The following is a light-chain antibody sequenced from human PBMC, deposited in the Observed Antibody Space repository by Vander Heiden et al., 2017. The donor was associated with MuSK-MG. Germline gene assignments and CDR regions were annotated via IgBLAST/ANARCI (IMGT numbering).Light chain of an antibody. CDR2: DAS. CDR3: QQRSNWPPIT. Sequence: ETVLTQSPATLSLSPGERATLSCRASQSVSSYLAWYQQKPGQAPRLLIYDASNRATDIPARFSGSGCGTDFTLTISSREPEDFAVYYCQQRSNWPPITFGQGTQLEIK. V-gene: IGKV3-11*01. J-gene: IGKJ5*01. CDR1: QSVSSY.